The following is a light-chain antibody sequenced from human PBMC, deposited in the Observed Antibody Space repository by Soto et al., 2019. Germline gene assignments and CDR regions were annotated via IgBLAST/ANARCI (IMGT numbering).Light chain of an antibody. V-gene: IGLV1-47*02. J-gene: IGLJ2*01. CDR3: ASRDDRLGAVI. CDR1: SSNIGGTNY. CDR2: SNN. Sequence: QSVLTQPPSASGTPGQRVFISCSGNSSNIGGTNYAYWYQQLPGAAPKLLMHSNNLRPSGVPERISGSKSGTSASLAISGLRSEDEAVYYCASRDDRLGAVIFGGGTKLTVL.